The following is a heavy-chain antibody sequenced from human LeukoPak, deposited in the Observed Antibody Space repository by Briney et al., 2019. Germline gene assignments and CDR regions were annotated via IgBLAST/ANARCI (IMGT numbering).Heavy chain of an antibody. D-gene: IGHD5-12*01. CDR1: GFTFSSYS. V-gene: IGHV3-48*02. J-gene: IGHJ6*02. Sequence: GGSLRLSCAASGFTFSSYSMNWVRQAPGKGLEWVSYISSSSSTIYYADSVKGRFTISRDNAKNSLYLQMNSLRDEDTAVYYCASVLDIVAMIRGLDYYYGMDVWGQGTTVTVSS. CDR3: ASVLDIVAMIRGLDYYYGMDV. CDR2: ISSSSSTI.